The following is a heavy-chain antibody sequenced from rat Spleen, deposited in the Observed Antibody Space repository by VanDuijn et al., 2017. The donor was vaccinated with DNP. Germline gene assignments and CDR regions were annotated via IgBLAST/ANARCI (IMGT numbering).Heavy chain of an antibody. CDR1: GFNFNDYW. Sequence: EVKLVESGGGLAQPGRSLKLSCAASGFNFNDYWMGWVRQAPTKGLEWVASINTSGGSPYYRDSVKGRFTISRDNAKNTQYLQMDSLRSEDTATYYCATPGALDYWGQGVMVTVSS. V-gene: IGHV5S13*01. J-gene: IGHJ2*01. CDR3: ATPGALDY. CDR2: INTSGGSP.